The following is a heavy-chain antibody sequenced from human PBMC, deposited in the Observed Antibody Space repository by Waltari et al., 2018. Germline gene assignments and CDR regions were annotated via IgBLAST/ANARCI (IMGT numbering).Heavy chain of an antibody. CDR1: GFTFSSYA. CDR3: ANLGGGTVTTRDH. Sequence: EVQLLESGGGLVQPGGSLRLSCAASGFTFSSYAMSWVRQAPGEGLEWVSVISDNGVSTNYAGSVKGRFTISRDNSKNTLYLQMNSLRDEDTSVYYCANLGGGTVTTRDHWGQGTLVTVSS. V-gene: IGHV3-23*01. CDR2: ISDNGVST. D-gene: IGHD4-17*01. J-gene: IGHJ4*02.